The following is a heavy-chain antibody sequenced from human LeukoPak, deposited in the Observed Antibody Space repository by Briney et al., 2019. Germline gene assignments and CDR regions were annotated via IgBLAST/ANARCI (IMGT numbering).Heavy chain of an antibody. Sequence: SVKVSCKASGGTFSSYAISWVRQAPGQGLEWMGGIIPIFGTANYAQKFQGRVTITADKSTSTAYMELSSLRSEDTAVYYCARVRGVIAAAGTLDYWGQGTLVTVSS. CDR2: IIPIFGTA. J-gene: IGHJ4*02. V-gene: IGHV1-69*06. D-gene: IGHD6-13*01. CDR1: GGTFSSYA. CDR3: ARVRGVIAAAGTLDY.